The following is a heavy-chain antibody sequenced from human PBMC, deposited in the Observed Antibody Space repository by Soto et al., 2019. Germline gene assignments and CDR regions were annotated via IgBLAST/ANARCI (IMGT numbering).Heavy chain of an antibody. J-gene: IGHJ4*02. V-gene: IGHV3-30-3*01. CDR2: ISYDGVNK. CDR1: RFTFDDYP. Sequence: GEALRLSCAASRFTFDDYPMRWFRQSPGKGLEWVAVISYDGVNKYNADSVKGRFTISRDNSKNTLYLQMNSLRAEDTAVYYCATDSSAYSADYYFDYWGQGTLVTSPQ. D-gene: IGHD3-22*01. CDR3: ATDSSAYSADYYFDY.